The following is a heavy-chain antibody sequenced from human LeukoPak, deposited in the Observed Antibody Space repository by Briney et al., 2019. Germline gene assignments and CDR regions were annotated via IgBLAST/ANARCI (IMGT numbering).Heavy chain of an antibody. J-gene: IGHJ4*02. CDR2: IYYSGST. D-gene: IGHD3-10*01. V-gene: IGHV4-39*07. CDR1: GGSIGISTYY. CDR3: ARIHRDSGSPTWFY. Sequence: SETLSLTCTVSGGSIGISTYYWGWIRQPPGKGLEWIGSIYYSGSTYYNPSLKSRVTISVDTSKNQFSLKLSSVTAADTAVYYCARIHRDSGSPTWFYWGQGTLVTVSS.